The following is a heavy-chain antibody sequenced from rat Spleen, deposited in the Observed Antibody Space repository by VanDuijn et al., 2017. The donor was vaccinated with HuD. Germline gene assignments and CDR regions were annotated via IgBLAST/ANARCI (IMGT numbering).Heavy chain of an antibody. Sequence: EVRLVESGGGLVQPGRSMKLSCSASGFTFSNYDMAWVRQAPTKGLEWVASINFDGSGTYYRDSVKGRFTISRDNTENTVYLQMNSLRPEDTATYYCGKDRDGGYAVAHWGQGTLVTVSS. CDR3: GKDRDGGYAVAH. V-gene: IGHV5-22*01. D-gene: IGHD1-11*01. CDR1: GFTFSNYD. CDR2: INFDGSGT. J-gene: IGHJ3*01.